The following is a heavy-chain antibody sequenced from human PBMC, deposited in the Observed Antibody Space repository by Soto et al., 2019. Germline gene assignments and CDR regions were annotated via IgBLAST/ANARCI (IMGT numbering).Heavy chain of an antibody. D-gene: IGHD2-2*01. CDR3: AMKYRSSTSCVGPLWFDP. CDR1: GGTFSSYA. CDR2: IIPIFGTA. J-gene: IGHJ5*02. V-gene: IGHV1-69*13. Sequence: SVKVSCKASGGTFSSYAISWVRQAPGQGLEWMGGIIPIFGTANYAQKFQGRVTITADESTSTAYMELSSLRSEDTAVYYCAMKYRSSTSCVGPLWFDPWGQGTLVTVSS.